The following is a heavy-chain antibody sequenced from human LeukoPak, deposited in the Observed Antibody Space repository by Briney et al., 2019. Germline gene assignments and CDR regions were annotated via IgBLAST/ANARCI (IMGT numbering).Heavy chain of an antibody. CDR1: GYSISSGYY. V-gene: IGHV4-38-2*02. CDR3: ARANPEEWFGEPQGWFDP. Sequence: MTSETLSLTCTVSGYSISSGYYWGWIRQPPGKGLEWIGSIYHSGSTYYNPSLKSRVTISVDTSKNQFSLKLSSVTAADTAVYYCARANPEEWFGEPQGWFDPWGQGTLVTVSS. CDR2: IYHSGST. D-gene: IGHD3-10*01. J-gene: IGHJ5*02.